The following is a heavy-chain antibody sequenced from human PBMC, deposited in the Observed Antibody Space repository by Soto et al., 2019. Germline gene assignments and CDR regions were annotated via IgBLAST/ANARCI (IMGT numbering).Heavy chain of an antibody. CDR1: GYTFTSYG. CDR2: ISAYNGNT. Sequence: ASVKVSCKASGYTFTSYGISWVRQAPGQGLEWMGWISAYNGNTNYAQKIKGRVTMTTDTSTSTAYMELRSLRSDDTAVYYCARALKTYSYDSSGYDYYWGQGTLVTVSS. V-gene: IGHV1-18*01. CDR3: ARALKTYSYDSSGYDYY. D-gene: IGHD3-22*01. J-gene: IGHJ4*02.